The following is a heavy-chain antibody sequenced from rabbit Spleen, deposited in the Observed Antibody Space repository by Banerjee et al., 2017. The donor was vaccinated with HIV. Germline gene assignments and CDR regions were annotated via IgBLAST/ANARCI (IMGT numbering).Heavy chain of an antibody. V-gene: IGHV1S47*01. CDR3: ARAIVPWLGLTRLDL. Sequence: QEQVVESGGGLVQPGGSLKVSCKASGFDFSSYGVSWVRQAPGKGLEWIGYIDPVFGITYYANWVNGRFTISRDNAQNTLFLQLNSLTAADTATYFCARAIVPWLGLTRLDLWGQGTLVTVS. CDR2: IDPVFGIT. D-gene: IGHD4-1*01. CDR1: GFDFSSYG. J-gene: IGHJ3*01.